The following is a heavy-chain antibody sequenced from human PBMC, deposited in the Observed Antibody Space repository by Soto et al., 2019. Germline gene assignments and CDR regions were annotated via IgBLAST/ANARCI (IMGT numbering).Heavy chain of an antibody. V-gene: IGHV5-51*01. D-gene: IGHD5-12*01. CDR1: GYSFITYW. Sequence: PGESLKISWKGSGYSFITYWIAWVRQKPGKGLEWMGIIDPADSETKYSPSFQGQVTISADKSINTAYLQWSSLKASDTAMYYCARLEQGGYVHGMDVWGQGTTVTVSS. J-gene: IGHJ6*02. CDR3: ARLEQGGYVHGMDV. CDR2: IDPADSET.